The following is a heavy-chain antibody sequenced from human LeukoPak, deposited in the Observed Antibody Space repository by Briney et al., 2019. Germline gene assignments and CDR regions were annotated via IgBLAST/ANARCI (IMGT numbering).Heavy chain of an antibody. CDR1: GFTFSSYA. J-gene: IGHJ4*02. V-gene: IGHV3-64*01. Sequence: GGSLRLSCAASGFTFSSYAMHWVRQAPGKGLEYVSAISSNGGSTYYANSVKGRFTISRDNSKNTLYLQMGSLRAEDMAVYYCARGGSSIWDFDYWGQGTLVTVSS. CDR2: ISSNGGST. CDR3: ARGGSSIWDFDY. D-gene: IGHD6-13*01.